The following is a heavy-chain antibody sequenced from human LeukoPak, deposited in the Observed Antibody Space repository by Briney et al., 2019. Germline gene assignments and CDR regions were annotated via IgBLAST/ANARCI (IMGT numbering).Heavy chain of an antibody. Sequence: SETLSLTCTVSGGSISSYYWSWIRQPPGKGLEWIGYIHYSGSTNYNPSLKSRVTISVDTSKNQFSLKLSSVTPADTAVYYRARGIPVTGPSTGPKRIDYWGQGTLVTVSS. J-gene: IGHJ4*02. V-gene: IGHV4-59*01. CDR2: IHYSGST. CDR3: ARGIPVTGPSTGPKRIDY. CDR1: GGSISSYY. D-gene: IGHD6-19*01.